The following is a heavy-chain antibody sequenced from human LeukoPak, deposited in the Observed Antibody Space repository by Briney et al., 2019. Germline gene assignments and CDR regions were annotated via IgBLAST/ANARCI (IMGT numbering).Heavy chain of an antibody. CDR2: MNPNSGNT. Sequence: GASVKVSCKASGYTFTSYDINWVRQATGQGLEWMGWMNPNSGNTGYAQKFQDRVTMTRNTSISTAYMELSSLRSEDTAVYYCARGVPKWLARGVHWFDPWGQGTLVTVSS. D-gene: IGHD6-19*01. CDR1: GYTFTSYD. V-gene: IGHV1-8*01. CDR3: ARGVPKWLARGVHWFDP. J-gene: IGHJ5*02.